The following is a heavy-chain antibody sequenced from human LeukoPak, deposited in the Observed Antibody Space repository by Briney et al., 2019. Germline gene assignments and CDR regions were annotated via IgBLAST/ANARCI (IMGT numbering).Heavy chain of an antibody. D-gene: IGHD6-19*01. V-gene: IGHV1-2*06. CDR1: GYTFTGYY. Sequence: GASVKVSCKASGYTFTGYYVHWVGQAPGQGLEWMGRIDPNTGGTNYAQKFQGRVTMTRDTSISTAYMELSRLRSDDTAVYYCARDSRVAADYWGQGTLVSVSS. CDR3: ARDSRVAADY. CDR2: IDPNTGGT. J-gene: IGHJ4*02.